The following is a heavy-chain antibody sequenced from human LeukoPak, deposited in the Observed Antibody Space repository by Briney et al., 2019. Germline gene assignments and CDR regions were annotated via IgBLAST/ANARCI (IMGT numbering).Heavy chain of an antibody. CDR2: INPSGGST. D-gene: IGHD7-27*01. V-gene: IGHV1-46*01. CDR1: GYTFTSYY. CDR3: ARDAGAGEYYFDY. J-gene: IGHJ4*02. Sequence: ASVKVSCTASGYTFTSYYMHWVRQTPGQGLEWMGIINPSGGSTSYAQKFQGRVTMTRDTSTSTVYMELSSLRSEDTAVYYCARDAGAGEYYFDYWGQGTLVTVSS.